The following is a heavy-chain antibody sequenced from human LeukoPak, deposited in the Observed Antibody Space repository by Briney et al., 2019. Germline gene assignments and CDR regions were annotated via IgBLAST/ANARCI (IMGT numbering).Heavy chain of an antibody. CDR1: GGSISSYY. Sequence: SETLSLTCTVSGGSISSYYWSWIRQPPGKGLEWIGYIYYSGSTYYNPSLKSRVTISVDTSKNQFSLKLSSVTAADTAVYYCARSSGWYENWFDPWGQGTLVTVSS. J-gene: IGHJ5*02. V-gene: IGHV4-59*12. CDR2: IYYSGST. D-gene: IGHD6-19*01. CDR3: ARSSGWYENWFDP.